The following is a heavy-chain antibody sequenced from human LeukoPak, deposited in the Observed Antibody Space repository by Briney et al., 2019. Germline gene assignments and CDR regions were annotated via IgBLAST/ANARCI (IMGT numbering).Heavy chain of an antibody. D-gene: IGHD2-15*01. Sequence: SPGGSLRLSCAASGFTFSTYSMNWVRQAPGKGLEWVSSISSTRIYIYYADSVRGRFTISRDNAKNSLYLQMSSLRAEDTAVYYCARGFNPLTIGSVVVAATKRRYFDYWGQGTLVTVSS. CDR1: GFTFSTYS. CDR2: ISSTRIYI. V-gene: IGHV3-21*01. J-gene: IGHJ4*02. CDR3: ARGFNPLTIGSVVVAATKRRYFDY.